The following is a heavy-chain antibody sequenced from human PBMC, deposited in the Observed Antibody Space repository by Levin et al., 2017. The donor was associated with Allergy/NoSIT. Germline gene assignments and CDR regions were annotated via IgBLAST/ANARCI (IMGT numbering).Heavy chain of an antibody. CDR3: ARGIVVVPAGIDY. CDR2: INPSGGST. CDR1: GYTFTSYY. Sequence: GGSLRLSCKASGYTFTSYYMHWVRQAPGQGLEWMGIINPSGGSTSYAQKFQGRVTMTRDTSTSTVYMELSSLRSEDTAVYYCARGIVVVPAGIDYWGQGTLVTVSS. V-gene: IGHV1-46*01. D-gene: IGHD2-2*01. J-gene: IGHJ4*02.